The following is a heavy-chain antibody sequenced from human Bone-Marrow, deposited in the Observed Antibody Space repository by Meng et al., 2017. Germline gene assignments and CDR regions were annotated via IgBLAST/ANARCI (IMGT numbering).Heavy chain of an antibody. D-gene: IGHD6-19*01. V-gene: IGHV3-7*01. J-gene: IGHJ4*02. CDR3: ARVKGSGWYRTFDY. CDR1: GFSVTTSY. Sequence: GESLKISCAASGFSVTTSYMSWVRQAPGKGLEWVTNIKQDGSEKYYVDSVKGRFTISRDNAKNSLYLQMNSLRAEDTAVYYCARVKGSGWYRTFDYWGQGTLVTVSS. CDR2: IKQDGSEK.